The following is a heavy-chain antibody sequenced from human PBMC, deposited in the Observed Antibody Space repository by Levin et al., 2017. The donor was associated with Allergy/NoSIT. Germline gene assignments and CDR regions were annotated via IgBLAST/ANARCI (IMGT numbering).Heavy chain of an antibody. CDR1: GGTFRSYT. J-gene: IGHJ6*02. CDR3: ARDRLFGSGPGGMDV. V-gene: IGHV1-69*08. CDR2: VIPLLRTS. Sequence: SVKVSCKASGGTFRSYTISWVRLATGQGLEWMGRVIPLLRTSNYAPRFQGRVTITADESTSTIYMDLTSLRSDDTAVYYCARDRLFGSGPGGMDVWGQGTTV. D-gene: IGHD3-10*01.